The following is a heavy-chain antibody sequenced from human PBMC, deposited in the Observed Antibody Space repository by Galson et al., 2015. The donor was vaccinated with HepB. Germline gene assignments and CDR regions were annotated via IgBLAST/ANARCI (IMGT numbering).Heavy chain of an antibody. CDR1: GFTFSSYG. Sequence: SLRLSCAASGFTFSSYGMHWVRQAPGKRLEWVAVISYDGSNKYYADSVKGRFTISRDNSKNTLYLQMNSLRAEDTAVYYCAKDGGNYDFWSGHYYYYYYMDVWGKGTTVTVSS. CDR2: ISYDGSNK. V-gene: IGHV3-30*18. D-gene: IGHD3-3*01. J-gene: IGHJ6*03. CDR3: AKDGGNYDFWSGHYYYYYYMDV.